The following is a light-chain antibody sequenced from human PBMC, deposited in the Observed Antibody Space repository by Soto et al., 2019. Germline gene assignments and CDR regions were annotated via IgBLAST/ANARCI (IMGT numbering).Light chain of an antibody. CDR3: QQYHNWPA. V-gene: IGKV3-15*01. Sequence: EIVLTQSPGTLSLSPGERATLSCRASQSVFSSLAWYQQKPGQAPRLLIYGAATRATGIPARFSGSGSGTEFTLTISSLQSEDFGVYYCQQYHNWPAFGQGTKVDIK. CDR1: QSVFSS. CDR2: GAA. J-gene: IGKJ1*01.